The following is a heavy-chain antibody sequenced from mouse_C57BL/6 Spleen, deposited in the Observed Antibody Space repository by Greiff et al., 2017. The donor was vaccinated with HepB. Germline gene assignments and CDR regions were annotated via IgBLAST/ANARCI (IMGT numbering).Heavy chain of an antibody. CDR3: ARPDTIYYYGSSYWYFDV. CDR2: IYPRSGNT. D-gene: IGHD1-1*01. CDR1: GYTFTSYG. V-gene: IGHV1-81*01. Sequence: QVQLKQSGAELARPGASVKLSCKASGYTFTSYGISWVKQSTGQGLEWIGEIYPRSGNTYYNDKFKGKATLTADKSSSTAYMELRSLTSEDSAVYICARPDTIYYYGSSYWYFDVWGTGTTVTVSS. J-gene: IGHJ1*03.